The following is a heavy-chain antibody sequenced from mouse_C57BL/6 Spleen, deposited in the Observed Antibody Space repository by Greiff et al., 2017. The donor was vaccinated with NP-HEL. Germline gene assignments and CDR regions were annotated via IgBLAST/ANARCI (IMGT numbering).Heavy chain of an antibody. CDR3: ASVEVYAY. CDR2: IHPNSGST. Sequence: QVQLQQPGAELVKPGASVKLSCKASGYTFTSYWMHWVKQRPGQGLEWIGMIHPNSGSTNYYEKFKSKATLTVDTSSNTAYLQLSSLTSEDTAIYYCASVEVYAYWGQGTTLTVSS. V-gene: IGHV1-64*01. J-gene: IGHJ2*01. D-gene: IGHD1-1*01. CDR1: GYTFTSYW.